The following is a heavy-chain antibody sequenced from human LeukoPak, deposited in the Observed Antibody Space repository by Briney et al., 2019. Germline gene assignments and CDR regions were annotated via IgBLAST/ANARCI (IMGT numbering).Heavy chain of an antibody. J-gene: IGHJ6*02. CDR3: AKGGSEGQRSRTGLWFGEVARGPYYYYGMDV. CDR2: ISGSDGST. CDR1: GFTFSSYA. D-gene: IGHD3-10*01. V-gene: IGHV3-23*01. Sequence: GGSLRLSCAASGFTFSSYAMSWVRQAPGKGLEWVSVISGSDGSTYYADSVKGRFTISRDNSKNTLYLQMNSLRAEDTAVYYCAKGGSEGQRSRTGLWFGEVARGPYYYYGMDVWGQGTTVTVSS.